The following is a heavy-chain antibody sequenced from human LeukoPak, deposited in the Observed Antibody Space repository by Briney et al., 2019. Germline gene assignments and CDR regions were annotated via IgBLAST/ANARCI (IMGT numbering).Heavy chain of an antibody. CDR1: GYSFTSYW. CDR3: ARLVVRGVIEDYYGMDV. D-gene: IGHD3-10*01. V-gene: IGHV5-10-1*01. J-gene: IGHJ6*04. Sequence: GESLKISCKSSGYSFTSYWISWVRQMPGKGLEWMGRIDPSDSYTNYSPSFQGHVTISADKSISTAYLQWSSLKASDTAMYYCARLVVRGVIEDYYGMDVWGKGTTVTVSS. CDR2: IDPSDSYT.